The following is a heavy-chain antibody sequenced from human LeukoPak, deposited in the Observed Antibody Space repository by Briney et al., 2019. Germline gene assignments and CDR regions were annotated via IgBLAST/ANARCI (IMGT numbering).Heavy chain of an antibody. CDR3: ARVLYSSSWYGDYNWFDP. J-gene: IGHJ5*02. CDR1: GYTFTSYD. D-gene: IGHD6-13*01. CDR2: MNPNSGNT. Sequence: GSVKVSCKASGYTFTSYDINWVRQATGQGLGWMGWMNPNSGNTGYAQKFQGRVTMTRNTSISTAYMELSSLRSEDTAVYYCARVLYSSSWYGDYNWFDPWGQGTLVTVSS. V-gene: IGHV1-8*01.